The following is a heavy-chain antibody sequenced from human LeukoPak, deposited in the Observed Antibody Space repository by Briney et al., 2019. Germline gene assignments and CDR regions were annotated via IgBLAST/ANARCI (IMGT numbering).Heavy chain of an antibody. CDR1: GFSFSSYG. CDR2: ISHDGTNE. V-gene: IGHV3-30*18. Sequence: GGSLRLSCAASGFSFSSYGMHWVRQAPGKGLEWVAVISHDGTNEYYADSVKGRFTISRDNSKNTLYLQMNSLRAEDTAVYYCAKGYDSSGYYSHWGQGTLVTVSS. D-gene: IGHD3-22*01. CDR3: AKGYDSSGYYSH. J-gene: IGHJ4*02.